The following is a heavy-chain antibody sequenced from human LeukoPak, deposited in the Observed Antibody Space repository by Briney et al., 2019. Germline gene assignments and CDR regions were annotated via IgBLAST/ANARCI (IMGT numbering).Heavy chain of an antibody. D-gene: IGHD2/OR15-2a*01. Sequence: GGSLRLSCEASGGTLNSYWISWVRQAPGKGLEWLANINQDGSEQYYVDSVKGRFTMSRDNAKNSLTLQMNSLRAEDTAVYYCTTFYSRLSDYWGQGTLVTVSS. CDR3: TTFYSRLSDY. CDR1: GGTLNSYW. V-gene: IGHV3-7*05. CDR2: INQDGSEQ. J-gene: IGHJ4*02.